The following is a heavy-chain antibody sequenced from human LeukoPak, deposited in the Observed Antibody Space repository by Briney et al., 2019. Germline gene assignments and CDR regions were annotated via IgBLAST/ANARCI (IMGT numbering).Heavy chain of an antibody. CDR3: ARGQSYGWFDP. CDR2: ISGSSSYI. J-gene: IGHJ5*02. D-gene: IGHD5-18*01. V-gene: IGHV3-21*01. CDR1: GFAFSTYS. Sequence: PGGSLRLSCAASGFAFSTYSMNWVRQAPGKGLEWVSSISGSSSYIYYADSVKGRFTIPRDSAQNSLYLQMNSLRAEDTAVYYCARGQSYGWFDPWGQGTLVTVSS.